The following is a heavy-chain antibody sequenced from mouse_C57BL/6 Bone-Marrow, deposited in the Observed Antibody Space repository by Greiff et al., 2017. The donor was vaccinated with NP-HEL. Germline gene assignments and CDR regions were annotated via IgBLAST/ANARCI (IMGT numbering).Heavy chain of an antibody. J-gene: IGHJ2*01. V-gene: IGHV1-52*01. CDR1: GYTFTSYW. Sequence: VQLQQPGAELVRPGSSVKLSCKASGYTFTSYWMHWVKQRPIQGLEWIGNIDPSDSETHYNQKFKDKATLTVDKSSSTAYMQLSSLTSEDSAVYYCARGSTMITTDYFDYWGQGTTLTVSS. CDR2: IDPSDSET. D-gene: IGHD2-4*01. CDR3: ARGSTMITTDYFDY.